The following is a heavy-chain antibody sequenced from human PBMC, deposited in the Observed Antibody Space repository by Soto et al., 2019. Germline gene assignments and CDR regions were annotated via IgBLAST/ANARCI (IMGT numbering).Heavy chain of an antibody. D-gene: IGHD2-15*01. CDR2: IYWDDDK. J-gene: IGHJ4*02. CDR3: AHGGISINHGYEF. CDR1: GFSVTGSGVA. Sequence: QITLKESGPALVKPTQTLTLTCTCSGFSVTGSGVAVGWIRQPPGKALEWLALIYWDDDKRYSPSLKSRLTTXXDXXKSRVVPPMTNMGPVDTGTYYCAHGGISINHGYEFWGQGTLVTVPS. V-gene: IGHV2-5*02.